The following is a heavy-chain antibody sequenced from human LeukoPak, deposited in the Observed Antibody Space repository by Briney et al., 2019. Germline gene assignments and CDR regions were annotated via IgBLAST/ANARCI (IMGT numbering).Heavy chain of an antibody. V-gene: IGHV3-20*04. D-gene: IGHD6-19*01. J-gene: IGHJ4*02. Sequence: GGSLRLSCAASGFTFDDYGMSWVRQAPGKGLEWVSGINWNGGSTGYADSVKGRFTISRDNAKNSLYLQMNSLRAEDTAVYYCARRAIAVAGDDYFDYWGQGTLVTVSS. CDR2: INWNGGST. CDR1: GFTFDDYG. CDR3: ARRAIAVAGDDYFDY.